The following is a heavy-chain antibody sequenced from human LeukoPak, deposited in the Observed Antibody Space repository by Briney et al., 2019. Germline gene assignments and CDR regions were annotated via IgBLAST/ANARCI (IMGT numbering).Heavy chain of an antibody. V-gene: IGHV4-30-4*01. Sequence: SETLSLTCTVSGGSISSGDYYWSWIRQPPGKGLEWIGYIYYSGSTYYNPSLKSRVTISVDRSKNQFSLKLSSVTAADTAVYYCARGGDYYDSRGIDYWGQGTLVTVSS. CDR3: ARGGDYYDSRGIDY. CDR2: IYYSGST. J-gene: IGHJ4*02. D-gene: IGHD3-22*01. CDR1: GGSISSGDYY.